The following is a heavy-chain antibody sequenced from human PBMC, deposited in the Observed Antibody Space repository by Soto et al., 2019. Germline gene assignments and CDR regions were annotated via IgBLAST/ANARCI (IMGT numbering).Heavy chain of an antibody. CDR2: IIPIFGTA. D-gene: IGHD2-2*01. V-gene: IGHV1-69*13. CDR3: ARKYQMLFWHYYGMDV. CDR1: GCTFSSYA. J-gene: IGHJ6*01. Sequence: SVKVSCKASGCTFSSYAISWVRQAPGQGLEWMGGIIPIFGTANYAQKFQGRVTITADESTSTAYMELSSLRSEDTAVYYCARKYQMLFWHYYGMDVWGQGTTVTVSS.